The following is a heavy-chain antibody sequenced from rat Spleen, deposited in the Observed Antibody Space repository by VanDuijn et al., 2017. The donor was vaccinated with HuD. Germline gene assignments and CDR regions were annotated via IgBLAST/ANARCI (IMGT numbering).Heavy chain of an antibody. J-gene: IGHJ4*01. CDR2: IWGDGST. D-gene: IGHD1-5*01. V-gene: IGHV2-72*01. Sequence: QVQLKESGPGLMQPSETLSLTCTVSGFSLGSNGVGWVRQPLGKGLEWMGVIWGDGSTAYNSALKSRLSISRDTSKSQVFLKMNSLQTEDTAIYFCTRNRYRYTSGYVMDAWGQGTSVIVSS. CDR1: GFSLGSNG. CDR3: TRNRYRYTSGYVMDA.